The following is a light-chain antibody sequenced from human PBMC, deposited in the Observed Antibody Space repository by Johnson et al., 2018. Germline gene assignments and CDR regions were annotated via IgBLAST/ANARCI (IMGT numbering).Light chain of an antibody. J-gene: IGLJ1*01. CDR3: GTWDSSLSDGNG. Sequence: QSVLTQPPSVSAAPGQKVTISCSGSSSNIGNNYVSWYQQLPGTAPKLLIYENNKRPSGIPDRFSGSKSGTSATLGITGLQTGDEAVYYCGTWDSSLSDGNGFGTRPKVTV. CDR2: ENN. V-gene: IGLV1-51*02. CDR1: SSNIGNNY.